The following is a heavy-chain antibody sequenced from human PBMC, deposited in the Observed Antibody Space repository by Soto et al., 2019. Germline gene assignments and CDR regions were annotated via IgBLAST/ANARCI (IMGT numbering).Heavy chain of an antibody. J-gene: IGHJ6*02. CDR2: ISGSGGST. CDR3: AKAHVVVVADRVYYYGMDV. Sequence: RLSCAASGFTFSSYAMSWVRQAPGKGLEWVSAISGSGGSTYYADSVKGRFTISRDNSKNTLYLQMNSLRAEDTAVYYCAKAHVVVVADRVYYYGMDVWGQGTTVTVSS. CDR1: GFTFSSYA. V-gene: IGHV3-23*01. D-gene: IGHD2-15*01.